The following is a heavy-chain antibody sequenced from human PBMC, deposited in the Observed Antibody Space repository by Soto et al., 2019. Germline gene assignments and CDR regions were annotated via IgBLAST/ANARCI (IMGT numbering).Heavy chain of an antibody. CDR2: ISGSGGST. CDR3: AKDLCSSTSCYPYYYYYGMGV. J-gene: IGHJ6*02. D-gene: IGHD2-2*01. Sequence: GGSLRLSCAASGFTFSSYAMSWVRQAPGKGLEWVSAISGSGGSTYYADSVKGRFTISRDNSKNTLYLQMNSLRAEDTAVYYCAKDLCSSTSCYPYYYYYGMGVWGQGTTVTVSS. CDR1: GFTFSSYA. V-gene: IGHV3-23*01.